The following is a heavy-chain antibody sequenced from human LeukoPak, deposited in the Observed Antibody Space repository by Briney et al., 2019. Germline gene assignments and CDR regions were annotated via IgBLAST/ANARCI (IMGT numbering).Heavy chain of an antibody. CDR2: IYYSGST. V-gene: IGHV4-59*01. CDR3: ARGRIYSSSWSRGRYFDP. D-gene: IGHD6-13*01. CDR1: GGSISSYY. J-gene: IGHJ2*01. Sequence: SETLSLTCTVSGGSISSYYWSGIRQPPGKGLEWIGDIYYSGSTNYNPSLKSRVTISVDTSKNQFSLKLSSVTAADTAVYYCARGRIYSSSWSRGRYFDPWGRGTLVTVSS.